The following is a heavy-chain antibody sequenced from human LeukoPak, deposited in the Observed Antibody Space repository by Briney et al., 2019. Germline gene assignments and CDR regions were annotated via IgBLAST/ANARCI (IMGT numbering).Heavy chain of an antibody. V-gene: IGHV1-2*02. J-gene: IGHJ6*03. CDR2: INPNSGGT. CDR1: GYTFTGYY. D-gene: IGHD6-19*01. Sequence: ASVKVSCKASGYTFTGYYMHWVRQAPGQGLEWMGWINPNSGGTNYAQKSQGRVTMTRDMSTSTVYMELSSLRSEGTAVYYCARAIAVAGTARGMDVWGKGTTVTVSS. CDR3: ARAIAVAGTARGMDV.